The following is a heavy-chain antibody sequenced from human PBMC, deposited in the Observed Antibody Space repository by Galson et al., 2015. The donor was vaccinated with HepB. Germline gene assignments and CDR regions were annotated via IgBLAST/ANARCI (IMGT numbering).Heavy chain of an antibody. D-gene: IGHD3-9*01. CDR2: IRSKAYGGTT. V-gene: IGHV3-49*03. J-gene: IGHJ2*01. Sequence: SLRLSCAASGFTFGDYAMSWFRQAPGKGLEWVGFIRSKAYGGTTEYAASVKGRFTISRDDSKSIAYLQMNSLKTEDTAVYYCTRAFYDILTGYYYWYFDLWGRGTLVTVSS. CDR1: GFTFGDYA. CDR3: TRAFYDILTGYYYWYFDL.